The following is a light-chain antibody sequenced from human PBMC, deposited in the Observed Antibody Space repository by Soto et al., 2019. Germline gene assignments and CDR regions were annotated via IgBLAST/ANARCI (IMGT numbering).Light chain of an antibody. CDR2: GAS. Sequence: EIVLTQSPGTLSLSPGERVTLSCRASQSVSSSYLAWYQQKPGQTPRVLIYGASSRATGIPDRFSGSGSGTDFTLTISRLEPEDFAVYYCQQYGSSPWTFGQGTK. J-gene: IGKJ1*01. CDR1: QSVSSSY. V-gene: IGKV3-20*01. CDR3: QQYGSSPWT.